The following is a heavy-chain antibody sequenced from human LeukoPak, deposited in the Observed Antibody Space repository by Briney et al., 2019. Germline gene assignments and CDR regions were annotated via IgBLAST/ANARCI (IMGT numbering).Heavy chain of an antibody. J-gene: IGHJ5*02. CDR1: GFTFSSYA. CDR2: ISCSGGST. CDR3: AKMARRKIIAAAGNDWFDP. V-gene: IGHV3-23*01. D-gene: IGHD6-13*01. Sequence: GGSLRLSCAASGFTFSSYAMSWVRQAPGKGLEWVSAISCSGGSTYYADSVKGRFTISRDNSKNTLYLQMNSLRAEDTAVYYCAKMARRKIIAAAGNDWFDPWGQGTLVTVSS.